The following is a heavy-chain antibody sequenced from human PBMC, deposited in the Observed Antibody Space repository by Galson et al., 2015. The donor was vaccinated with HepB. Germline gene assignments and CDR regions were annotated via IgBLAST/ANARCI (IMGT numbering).Heavy chain of an antibody. CDR2: ISYDGGNK. CDR3: AKDTGLVPLYGMDV. D-gene: IGHD1-1*01. V-gene: IGHV3-30*18. Sequence: SLRLSCAASGFTFSSYGMHWVRQAPGKGLEWVAIISYDGGNKYYADSVKGRFTISRDNSKNTLYLQMNSLRAEDTAVYYCAKDTGLVPLYGMDVWGQGTTVTVSS. J-gene: IGHJ6*02. CDR1: GFTFSSYG.